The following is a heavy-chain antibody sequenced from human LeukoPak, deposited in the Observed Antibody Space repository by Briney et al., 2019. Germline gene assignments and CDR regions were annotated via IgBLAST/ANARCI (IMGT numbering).Heavy chain of an antibody. V-gene: IGHV3-30*02. J-gene: IGHJ4*02. CDR3: AKVSSYSSSCLDY. Sequence: GGSLRLSCAASGFTFITYTMNWVRQAPGKGLEWVAFIRYDGSNKYYADSVKGRFTISRDNSKNTLYLQMNSLRAEDTAVYYCAKVSSYSSSCLDYWGQGTLVTVSS. CDR1: GFTFITYT. CDR2: IRYDGSNK. D-gene: IGHD6-13*01.